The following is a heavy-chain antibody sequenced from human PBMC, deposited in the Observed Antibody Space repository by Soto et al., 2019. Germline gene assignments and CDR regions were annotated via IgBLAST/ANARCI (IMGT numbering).Heavy chain of an antibody. CDR1: GYTFTSYG. V-gene: IGHV1-18*01. CDR3: ARVQSSSWYGAYYYYGMDV. Sequence: QVQLVQSGAEVKKPGASVKVSCKASGYTFTSYGISWVRQAPGQGLEWTGWISAYNGNTNYAQKLQGRVTMTTDTSTSTAYMELRSLRSDDTAVYYCARVQSSSWYGAYYYYGMDVWGQGTTVTVSS. D-gene: IGHD6-13*01. CDR2: ISAYNGNT. J-gene: IGHJ6*02.